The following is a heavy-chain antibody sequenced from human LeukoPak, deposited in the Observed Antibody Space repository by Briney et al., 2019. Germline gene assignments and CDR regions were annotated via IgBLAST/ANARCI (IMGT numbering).Heavy chain of an antibody. Sequence: GASVTVSCKASGYTFTSYGISWVRQAPGQGLEWMGWISAYNGNTNYAQKLQGRVTMTTDTSTSTAYMELRSLRSDDTAVYYRARDLGFYGGNSNYFDYWGQGTLVTVSS. V-gene: IGHV1-18*01. J-gene: IGHJ4*02. CDR3: ARDLGFYGGNSNYFDY. D-gene: IGHD4-23*01. CDR2: ISAYNGNT. CDR1: GYTFTSYG.